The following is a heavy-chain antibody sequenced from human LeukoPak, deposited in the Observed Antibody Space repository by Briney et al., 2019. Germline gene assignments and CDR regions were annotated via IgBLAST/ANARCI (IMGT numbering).Heavy chain of an antibody. CDR1: GYTFTGYY. CDR3: ARVRKVGTSPQAFDY. D-gene: IGHD1-26*01. CDR2: INPNSGGT. J-gene: IGHJ4*02. V-gene: IGHV1-2*02. Sequence: ASVKVSCKAPGYTFTGYYMHWVRQAPGQGLEWMGWINPNSGGTNYAQKFQGRVTMTRDTSISTAYMELSRLRSDDTAVYYCARVRKVGTSPQAFDYWGQGTLVTVSS.